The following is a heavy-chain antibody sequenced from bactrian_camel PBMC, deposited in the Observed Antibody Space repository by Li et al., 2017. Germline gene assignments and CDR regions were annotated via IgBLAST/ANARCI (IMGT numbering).Heavy chain of an antibody. CDR2: LDADGNI. Sequence: HVQLVESGGGSVQSGGSLMLSCSATPYMMTTYCMGWFRQAPGKEREGVAGLDADGNINYADSVKGRFTISRDAARNTLDLQMNSLRPEDTAMYYCAATNDGSWYVDCAPEYEYKYWGQGTQVTVS. V-gene: IGHV3S53*01. CDR1: PYMMTTYC. CDR3: AATNDGSWYVDCAPEYEYKY. J-gene: IGHJ4*01. D-gene: IGHD2*01.